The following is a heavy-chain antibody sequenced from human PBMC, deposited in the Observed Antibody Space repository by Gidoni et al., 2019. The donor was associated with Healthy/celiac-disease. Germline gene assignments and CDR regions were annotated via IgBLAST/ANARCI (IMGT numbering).Heavy chain of an antibody. CDR3: ARGGWELPFDY. D-gene: IGHD1-26*01. Sequence: QVQLVESGGGVVQPGRSLSLSCPASGFTFSSYGMHWVRQAPGKGLEWVAVIWYDGSNKYYADSVKGRFTISRDNSKNTLYLQMNSLRAEDTAVYYCARGGWELPFDYWGQGTLVTVSS. J-gene: IGHJ4*02. V-gene: IGHV3-33*01. CDR2: IWYDGSNK. CDR1: GFTFSSYG.